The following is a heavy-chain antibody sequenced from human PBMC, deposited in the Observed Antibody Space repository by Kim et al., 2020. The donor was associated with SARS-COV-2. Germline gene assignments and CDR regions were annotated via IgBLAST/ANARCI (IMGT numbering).Heavy chain of an antibody. V-gene: IGHV3-30*18. Sequence: GGSLRLSCAASGFTFSSYGMHWVRQAPGKGLEWVAVISYDGSNKYYADSVKGRFTISRDNSKNTLYLQMNSLRAEDTAVYYCTKSELRYFDWLSYWGQGT. CDR3: TKSELRYFDWLSY. J-gene: IGHJ4*02. CDR1: GFTFSSYG. D-gene: IGHD3-9*01. CDR2: ISYDGSNK.